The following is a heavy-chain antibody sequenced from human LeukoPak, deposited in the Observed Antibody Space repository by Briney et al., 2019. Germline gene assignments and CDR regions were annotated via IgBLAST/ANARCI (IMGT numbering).Heavy chain of an antibody. Sequence: PGGSLRLSCAASGFTFSSYGMHWVRQAPGKGLEWVAFIRYDGSNKYYADSVKGRFTISRDNSKNTLYLQMNSLKTEATAIYYCVASIINPSNYWGQGTLVTVSS. CDR1: GFTFSSYG. J-gene: IGHJ4*02. D-gene: IGHD3-10*01. CDR2: IRYDGSNK. V-gene: IGHV3-30*02. CDR3: VASIINPSNY.